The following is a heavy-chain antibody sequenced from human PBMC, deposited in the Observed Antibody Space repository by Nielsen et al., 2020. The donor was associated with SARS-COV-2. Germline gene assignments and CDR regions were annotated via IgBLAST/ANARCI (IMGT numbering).Heavy chain of an antibody. V-gene: IGHV5-51*01. CDR2: IFPGDSDT. CDR3: ARHRYGSGSYSGYGMDV. D-gene: IGHD3-10*01. Sequence: GGSLRLSCKGSGYSFTSYWIGWVRQMPGKGLEWMGIIFPGDSDTRYRPSFQGQVTISADKSISTAYLQWSSLKASDTALYYCARHRYGSGSYSGYGMDVWGQGTTVTVSS. J-gene: IGHJ6*02. CDR1: GYSFTSYW.